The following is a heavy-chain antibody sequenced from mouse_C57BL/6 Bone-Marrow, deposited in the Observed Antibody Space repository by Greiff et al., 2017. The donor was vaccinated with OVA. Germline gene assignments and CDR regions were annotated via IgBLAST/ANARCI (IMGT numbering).Heavy chain of an antibody. J-gene: IGHJ2*01. CDR1: GYTFTDYY. CDR2: INPNNGGT. V-gene: IGHV1-26*01. D-gene: IGHD2-4*01. CDR3: ARPYDYDRGFDY. Sequence: EVQLQQSGPELAKPGASVKISCKASGYTFTDYYMNWVKQSHGKSLEWIGDINPNNGGTSYNQKFKGKATLTVDKSSSTAYMELRSLTSEDSAVYYCARPYDYDRGFDYWGQGTTLTVSS.